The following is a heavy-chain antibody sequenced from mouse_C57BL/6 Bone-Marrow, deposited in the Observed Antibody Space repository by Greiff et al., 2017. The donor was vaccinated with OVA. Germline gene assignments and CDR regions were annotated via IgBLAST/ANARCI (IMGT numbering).Heavy chain of an antibody. V-gene: IGHV1-81*01. CDR1: GYTFTSYG. Sequence: QVHVKQSGAELARPGASVKLSCKASGYTFTSYGISWVKQRTGQGLEWIGEIYPRSGNTYYNEKFKGKATLTADKSSSTAYMELRSLTSEDSAVYFCAREGYYGSTYWYFDVWGTGTTVTVSS. J-gene: IGHJ1*03. CDR3: AREGYYGSTYWYFDV. CDR2: IYPRSGNT. D-gene: IGHD1-1*01.